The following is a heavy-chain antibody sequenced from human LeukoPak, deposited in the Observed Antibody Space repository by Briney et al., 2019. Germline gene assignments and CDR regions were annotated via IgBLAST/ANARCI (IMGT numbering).Heavy chain of an antibody. CDR2: ISYDGSNK. D-gene: IGHD6-13*01. CDR1: GFTFSSYG. V-gene: IGHV3-30*18. J-gene: IGHJ4*02. CDR3: AKIGIAAAGPFDY. Sequence: PGGSLRLSCAASGFTFSSYGMHWVRQATGKGLEWVAVISYDGSNKYYADSVKGRFTISRDNSKNTLYLQMNSLRAEDTAVYYCAKIGIAAAGPFDYWGQGTLVTVSS.